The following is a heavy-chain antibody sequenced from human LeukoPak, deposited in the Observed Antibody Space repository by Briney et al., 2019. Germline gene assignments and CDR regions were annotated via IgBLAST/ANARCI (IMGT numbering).Heavy chain of an antibody. J-gene: IGHJ4*02. CDR3: AKDTQLVIFGVVTRGGFDY. CDR1: GGSISSSSYY. V-gene: IGHV4-39*07. Sequence: PSETLSLTCTVSGGSISSSSYYWGWIRQPPGKGLEWIGSIYYSGSTYYNPSLKSRVTISVDTSKNQFSLKLSSVTAADTAVYYCAKDTQLVIFGVVTRGGFDYWGQGTLVTVSS. CDR2: IYYSGST. D-gene: IGHD3-3*01.